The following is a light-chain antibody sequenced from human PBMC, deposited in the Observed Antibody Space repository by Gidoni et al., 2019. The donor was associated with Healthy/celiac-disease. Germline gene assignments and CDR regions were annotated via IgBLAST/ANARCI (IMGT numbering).Light chain of an antibody. V-gene: IGKV1-39*01. CDR1: QSISSY. CDR2: AAS. Sequence: DIQMPHSPSSLSASVGDRVTITCRASQSISSYLNWYQQKPGKAPKLLIYAASSLQSGVPSRFSGSGSGTDFTLTISSLQPEDFATYYCQQSYSTLWTFGQGTKVEIK. CDR3: QQSYSTLWT. J-gene: IGKJ1*01.